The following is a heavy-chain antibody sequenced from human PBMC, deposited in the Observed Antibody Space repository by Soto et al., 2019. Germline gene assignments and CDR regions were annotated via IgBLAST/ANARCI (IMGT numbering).Heavy chain of an antibody. CDR2: ISGSGGST. CDR1: GFTFSSYA. V-gene: IGHV3-23*01. CDR3: AKDTDGMATTLADY. Sequence: EVQLLESGGGLVQPGGSLRLSCAASGFTFSSYAMSWVRQAPGKGLEWVSAISGSGGSTYYADSVKGRFTISRDNSKNTPYLQMNSLRAEDTAVYDCAKDTDGMATTLADYWGQGTLVTVSS. D-gene: IGHD5-12*01. J-gene: IGHJ4*02.